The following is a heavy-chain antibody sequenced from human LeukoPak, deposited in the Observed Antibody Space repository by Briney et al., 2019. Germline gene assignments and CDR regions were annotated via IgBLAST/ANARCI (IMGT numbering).Heavy chain of an antibody. V-gene: IGHV3-7*01. CDR2: IKQDGSEK. Sequence: GRSLRLSCAASGFTFSSYAMHWVRQAPGKGLDWVANIKQDGSEKSYADSVKGRFTISRDNAMESLYLQMNSPRVEDTAVYYCARGQYCSSTSCWRFDYWGQGAQVTVSS. CDR3: ARGQYCSSTSCWRFDY. CDR1: GFTFSSYA. J-gene: IGHJ4*02. D-gene: IGHD2-2*01.